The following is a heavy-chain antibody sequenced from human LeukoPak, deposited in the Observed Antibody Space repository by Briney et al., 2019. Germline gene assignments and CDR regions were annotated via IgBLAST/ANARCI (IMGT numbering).Heavy chain of an antibody. CDR1: GFTFSSYS. V-gene: IGHV3-21*01. CDR3: ARDLSFWSGYLSPDFDY. CDR2: ISSSSSYI. Sequence: GGSLRLSCAASGFTFSSYSMNWVRQAPGKGLEWVSSISSSSSYIYYADSVKGRFTISRDNAKNSLYLQMSSLRAEDTAVYYCARDLSFWSGYLSPDFDYWGQGTLVTVSS. J-gene: IGHJ4*02. D-gene: IGHD3-3*01.